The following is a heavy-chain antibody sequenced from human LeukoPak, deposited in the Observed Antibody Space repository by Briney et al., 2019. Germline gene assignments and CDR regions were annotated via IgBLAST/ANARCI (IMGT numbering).Heavy chain of an antibody. CDR2: FDPEDGET. V-gene: IGHV1-24*01. J-gene: IGHJ4*02. Sequence: ASLKVSCKVSGYTLTDLSMHWVRQTPGKGLEWMGGFDPEDGETIYAQKFQGRVTMTEDTSTDTAYMELSSLRSEDTAVYYCATATVGYGSVSSADYWGQGTLVTVSS. D-gene: IGHD3-10*01. CDR1: GYTLTDLS. CDR3: ATATVGYGSVSSADY.